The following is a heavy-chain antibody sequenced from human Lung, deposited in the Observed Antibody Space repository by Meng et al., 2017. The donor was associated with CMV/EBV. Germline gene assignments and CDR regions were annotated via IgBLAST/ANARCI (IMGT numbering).Heavy chain of an antibody. CDR3: TRVGPAMDV. V-gene: IGHV3-9*01. CDR2: ISWNSGSI. Sequence: SXKISCVASGFTFDDYSMHWVRQAPGKGLEWVSGISWNSGSIGYADSVKGRFTISRDNAKSSLYLQMNSLRPEDAALYYCTRVGPAMDVWGQGTTVTVSS. CDR1: GFTFDDYS. D-gene: IGHD3-16*01. J-gene: IGHJ6*02.